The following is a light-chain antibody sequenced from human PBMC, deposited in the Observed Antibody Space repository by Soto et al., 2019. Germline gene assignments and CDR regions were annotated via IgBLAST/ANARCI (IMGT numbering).Light chain of an antibody. J-gene: IGLJ1*01. V-gene: IGLV2-23*01. CDR2: EGS. CDR3: CSYALSSTYV. CDR1: SSDIGSYSF. Sequence: QSVLTKPASVSGSPGQWITLSCTGTSSDIGSYSFVSWYQQHPGKAPRLIIYEGSKRPSGVSNRFSASRSGNTASLTISGLQPEDEADYYCCSYALSSTYVFGTGTKVTVL.